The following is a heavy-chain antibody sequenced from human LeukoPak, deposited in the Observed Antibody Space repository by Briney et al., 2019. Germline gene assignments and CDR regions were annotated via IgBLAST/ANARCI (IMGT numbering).Heavy chain of an antibody. CDR1: GFSFSNYR. D-gene: IGHD1-26*01. Sequence: GGSLRLSCAASGFSFSNYRMNWVRQAPGKGLEWVSYISSSSSTIYYADSVKGQFTISRDNAKNTLYLQMNSLRAEDTAVYYCARGSGGSYYDYWGQGTLVTVSS. V-gene: IGHV3-48*04. CDR3: ARGSGGSYYDY. J-gene: IGHJ4*02. CDR2: ISSSSSTI.